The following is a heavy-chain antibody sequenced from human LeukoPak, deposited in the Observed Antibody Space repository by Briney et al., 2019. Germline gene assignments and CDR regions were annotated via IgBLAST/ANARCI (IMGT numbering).Heavy chain of an antibody. CDR1: GFTFSSYA. V-gene: IGHV3-30*04. CDR2: ISYDGSNK. CDR3: ARDSDDRVWFGELPPYYFDY. D-gene: IGHD3-10*01. J-gene: IGHJ4*02. Sequence: PGRSLRLSCAASGFTFSSYAMHWVRQAPGKGLEWVAVISYDGSNKYYADSVKGRFTISRDNAKNSLYLQMNSLRAEDTAVYYCARDSDDRVWFGELPPYYFDYWGQGTLVTVSS.